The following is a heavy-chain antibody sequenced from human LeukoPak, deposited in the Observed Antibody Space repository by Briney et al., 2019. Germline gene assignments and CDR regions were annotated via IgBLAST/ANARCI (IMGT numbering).Heavy chain of an antibody. CDR2: ISSSSTYI. D-gene: IGHD3-10*01. V-gene: IGHV3-21*01. CDR1: GFIFSSYS. Sequence: GGSLRLSCAASGFIFSSYSMNWVRQAPGKGLEWVSSISSSSTYIYYADSVKGRFTISRDNAKNSLYLQMNSLRAEDTAVYYCARAQSLGRYYGSGTPGHYYYYMDVWGKGTTVTVSS. CDR3: ARAQSLGRYYGSGTPGHYYYYMDV. J-gene: IGHJ6*03.